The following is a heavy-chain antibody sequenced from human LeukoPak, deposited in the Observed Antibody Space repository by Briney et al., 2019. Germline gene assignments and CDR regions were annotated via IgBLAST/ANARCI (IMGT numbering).Heavy chain of an antibody. D-gene: IGHD6-13*01. J-gene: IGHJ3*02. CDR1: GGSISSYY. CDR2: VSYRGDT. V-gene: IGHV4-59*01. Sequence: KPSETLSLTCTVSGGSISSYYWSWIRQPPGKGLEWIGYVSYRGDTNYNPSLKSRVTISVDTSKNQFSLKLTSVTAADTAVYYCARPYSSNWYDAFHIWGQGTMVTVSS. CDR3: ARPYSSNWYDAFHI.